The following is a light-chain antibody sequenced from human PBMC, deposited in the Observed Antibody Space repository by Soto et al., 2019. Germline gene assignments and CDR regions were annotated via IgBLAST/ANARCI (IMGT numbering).Light chain of an antibody. V-gene: IGKV1-9*01. CDR1: QGISSY. Sequence: IQLTQSPSSLSASVGDRVTITCRASQGISSYLAWYQQKPGEAPKLLIYAASTLQSGVPSRFSGSGSGTEFTLTISSLQPEDFATYYCQQLNSSPFSFGGGTKVDIK. CDR3: QQLNSSPFS. J-gene: IGKJ4*01. CDR2: AAS.